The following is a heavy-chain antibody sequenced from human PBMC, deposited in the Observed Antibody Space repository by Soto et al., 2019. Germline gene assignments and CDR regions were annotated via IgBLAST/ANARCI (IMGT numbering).Heavy chain of an antibody. D-gene: IGHD5-18*01. J-gene: IGHJ4*02. V-gene: IGHV4-31*03. CDR1: GGSVSSRGYC. CDR3: ARAYSYGHCFDY. CDR2: IYYSGST. Sequence: PSETLSLTCTVSGGSVSSRGYCRIWLRQHPGKGLEWIGYIYYSGSTYYNPSLKSRVTISVDTSKNQFSLKLSSVTAADTAVYYCARAYSYGHCFDYWGQGTLVTVSS.